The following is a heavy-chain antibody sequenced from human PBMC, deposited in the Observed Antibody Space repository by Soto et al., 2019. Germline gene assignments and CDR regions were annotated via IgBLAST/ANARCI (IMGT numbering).Heavy chain of an antibody. Sequence: GGSLRLSCAASGFTFSNYWIHWVRQAPGKGLVWVSRINSDGTSTSYADSVKGRFTISRDNAKNTLYLQMNSLRVEDTAVYYCARDWAAAGPFDYWGQGTLVTVSS. V-gene: IGHV3-74*01. CDR1: GFTFSNYW. J-gene: IGHJ4*02. D-gene: IGHD6-13*01. CDR3: ARDWAAAGPFDY. CDR2: INSDGTST.